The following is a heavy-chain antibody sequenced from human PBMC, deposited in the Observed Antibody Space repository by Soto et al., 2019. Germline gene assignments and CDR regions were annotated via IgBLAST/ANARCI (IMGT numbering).Heavy chain of an antibody. CDR2: IYYSGST. V-gene: IGHV4-59*08. Sequence: QVQLQESGPGLVKPSETLSLTCTVSGGSISSYYWSWIRQPPGKGLEWVGYIYYSGSTNYNPSLKSPVTISVDTSKNQFSLKLSSVTAADTAGYYCASQRSSTSHYFDYWGQGTLVTVSS. CDR3: ASQRSSTSHYFDY. D-gene: IGHD2-2*01. CDR1: GGSISSYY. J-gene: IGHJ4*02.